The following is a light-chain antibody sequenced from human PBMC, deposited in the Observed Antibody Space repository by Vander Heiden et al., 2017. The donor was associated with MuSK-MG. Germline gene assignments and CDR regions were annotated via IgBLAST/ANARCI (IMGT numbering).Light chain of an antibody. Sequence: DIQMTQSPSTLAAFVGDRVTITCRASQSISSWLAWYQQKPGKAPNLLIYKASSLESGVPPRFSASGSGTEFTLTINSLQPDDFGSYYCQQYKTTSSTFGQGTKLEIK. CDR3: QQYKTTSST. V-gene: IGKV1-5*03. CDR1: QSISSW. CDR2: KAS. J-gene: IGKJ2*02.